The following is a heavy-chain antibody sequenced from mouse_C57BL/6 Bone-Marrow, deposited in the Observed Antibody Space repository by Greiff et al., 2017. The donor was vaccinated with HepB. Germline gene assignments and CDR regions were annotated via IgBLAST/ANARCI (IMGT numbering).Heavy chain of an antibody. D-gene: IGHD1-1*01. CDR1: GYTFTSYW. Sequence: VQLQQSGAELVMPGASVKLSCKASGYTFTSYWMHWVKQRPGQGLEWIGEIDPSDSYTNYNQKFKGKSTLTVDKSSSTAYMQLSSLTSEYSAVYDCARGEDYSRGDFDYWGQGTTLTVSS. CDR3: ARGEDYSRGDFDY. V-gene: IGHV1-69*01. CDR2: IDPSDSYT. J-gene: IGHJ2*01.